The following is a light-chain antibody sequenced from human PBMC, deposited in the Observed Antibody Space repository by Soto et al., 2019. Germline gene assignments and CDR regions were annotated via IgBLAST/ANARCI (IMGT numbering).Light chain of an antibody. V-gene: IGKV1-5*01. Sequence: IQITKFPTSLSASLEYKITITCLPSQTISSWLAWYQQKPGKAPKLLIYDVSSLESGVSSRFSGSGSGTDFTLTISSLQPEDVATYYCQKYNIAPWTFGQGTIVDIK. CDR1: QTISSW. J-gene: IGKJ1*01. CDR3: QKYNIAPWT. CDR2: DVS.